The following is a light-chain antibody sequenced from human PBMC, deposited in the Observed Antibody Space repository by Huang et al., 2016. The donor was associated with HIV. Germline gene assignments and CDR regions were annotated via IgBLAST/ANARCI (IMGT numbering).Light chain of an antibody. CDR2: GAA. V-gene: IGKV3-15*01. CDR3: QQFNNWPYT. Sequence: DILMTQSPATLSLSPGERATLSCRASQNVGSNLAWYQQKPGQAPRRLIYGAATRATGLPARLSGSGSGTEFTLTISSLQSEDFAVYFCQQFNNWPYTFGQGTKLEIK. J-gene: IGKJ2*01. CDR1: QNVGSN.